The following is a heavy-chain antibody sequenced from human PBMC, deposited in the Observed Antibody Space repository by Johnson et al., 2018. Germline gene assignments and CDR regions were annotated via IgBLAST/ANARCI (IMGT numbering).Heavy chain of an antibody. J-gene: IGHJ6*02. CDR3: ARDLYSSSSAWNHGMDV. CDR1: GFTFSSYG. V-gene: IGHV3-33*01. CDR2: IWDDESNK. D-gene: IGHD6-6*01. Sequence: QVQLVESGGGVVQPGRSLRLSCAASGFTFSSYGMHWVRQAPGKGLEWVAVIWDDESNKYHLNSVKGRFTISRDKSKNTLYLQMNNLRAEDTAVYYCARDLYSSSSAWNHGMDVWGQGTTVIVSS.